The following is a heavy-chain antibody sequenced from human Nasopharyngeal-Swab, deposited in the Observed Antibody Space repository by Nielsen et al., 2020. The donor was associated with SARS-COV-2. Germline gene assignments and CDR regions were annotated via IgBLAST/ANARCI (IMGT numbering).Heavy chain of an antibody. CDR2: ISYDVSNE. Sequence: GESLKISCAASGFSFSSFDIHWVRQAPGKGLEWVALISYDVSNEYYADSVKGRFTISRDNAKSSLLLQMNSLRVEDTAVYYCARGESIVGTTWDYNGMDVWGQGTTVTVSS. J-gene: IGHJ6*02. V-gene: IGHV3-30*03. D-gene: IGHD1-26*01. CDR1: GFSFSSFD. CDR3: ARGESIVGTTWDYNGMDV.